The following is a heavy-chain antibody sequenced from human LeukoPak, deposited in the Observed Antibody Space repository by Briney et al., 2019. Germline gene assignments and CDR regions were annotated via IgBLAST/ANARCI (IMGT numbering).Heavy chain of an antibody. Sequence: GGSLRLSCAASGFTFSSYWIHWVRQTPGKGLLSVSRISSDGRITTYADSVKGHFTISRDNAKNTVYLQMNNLRAEDTAMYFCARGMGYAFDYWGPGTVVTVSS. D-gene: IGHD3-16*01. CDR3: ARGMGYAFDY. CDR1: GFTFSSYW. J-gene: IGHJ3*01. CDR2: ISSDGRIT. V-gene: IGHV3-74*01.